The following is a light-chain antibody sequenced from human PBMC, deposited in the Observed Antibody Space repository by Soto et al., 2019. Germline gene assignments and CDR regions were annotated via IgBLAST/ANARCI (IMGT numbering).Light chain of an antibody. CDR3: QQYGSSSWT. V-gene: IGKV3-20*01. CDR2: GAS. J-gene: IGKJ1*01. CDR1: QSVSSSY. Sequence: EIVLTQSPGTLSLSPGERATLSCRASQSVSSSYLAWYQQKPGQAPRLLIYGASSRATGIPDRFSGSGSGTDFPLTISRLEPEDFAGDYCQQYGSSSWTFGPGTKVEIK.